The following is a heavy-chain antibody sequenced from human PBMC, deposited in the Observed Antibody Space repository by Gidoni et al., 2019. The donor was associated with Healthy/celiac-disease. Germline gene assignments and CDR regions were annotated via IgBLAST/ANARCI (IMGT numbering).Heavy chain of an antibody. CDR2: IYYSGST. Sequence: QVHLQESGPGLVKPSAPLSLTRPVHGASISRYYWSWTRQPPGNGLEWIVYIYYSGSTNYNPSLKSRVAISLDTSKNRFSLKLSSVTASDTAVDYCARDTVTTDWYFDLWGRGTLVTVSS. D-gene: IGHD4-17*01. CDR1: GASISRYY. J-gene: IGHJ2*01. CDR3: ARDTVTTDWYFDL. V-gene: IGHV4-59*01.